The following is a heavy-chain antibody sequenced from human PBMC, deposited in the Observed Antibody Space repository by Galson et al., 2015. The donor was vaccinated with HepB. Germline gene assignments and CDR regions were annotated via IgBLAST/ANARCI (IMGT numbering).Heavy chain of an antibody. V-gene: IGHV3-21*01. D-gene: IGHD3-9*01. CDR3: ARGYILTGYYIAAGGMDV. CDR1: GFTFSSYA. CDR2: ISSSSSHI. J-gene: IGHJ6*02. Sequence: SLRLSCAASGFTFSSYAMSWVRQAPGKGLEWVSSISSSSSHIYYADSVKGRVTISRDNAKSSLYLQMNSLRAEDTAVYYCARGYILTGYYIAAGGMDVWGQGTTVTVSS.